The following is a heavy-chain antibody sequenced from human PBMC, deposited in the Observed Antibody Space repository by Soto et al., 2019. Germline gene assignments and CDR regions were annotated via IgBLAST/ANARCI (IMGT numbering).Heavy chain of an antibody. CDR1: GFTFSSYW. D-gene: IGHD1-26*01. J-gene: IGHJ6*03. CDR2: INTDGTSP. Sequence: EVQLVESGGALVQPGGSLRLSCAASGFTFSSYWMHWVRQAPGKGLVWVSRINTDGTSPKYADSVKGRFTISRDNDKNTLYLQMNSLRDEDTAVHYCARRWEYFYMDVWGKGPTVTVSS. CDR3: ARRWEYFYMDV. V-gene: IGHV3-74*03.